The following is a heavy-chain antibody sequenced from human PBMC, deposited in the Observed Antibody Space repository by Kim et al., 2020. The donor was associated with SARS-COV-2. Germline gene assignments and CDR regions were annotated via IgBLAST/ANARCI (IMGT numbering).Heavy chain of an antibody. CDR3: ARRLARSGYEEYWYFDL. J-gene: IGHJ2*01. Sequence: GGSLRLSCAASGFRFSSYWMHWVRQAPGKGLVWVSRISIDGSSATYADSVKGRFTISRDNAKNMLYLQMNSLRADDTALYYCARRLARSGYEEYWYFDLWGRGTLVTVSS. D-gene: IGHD5-12*01. CDR2: ISIDGSSA. CDR1: GFRFSSYW. V-gene: IGHV3-74*01.